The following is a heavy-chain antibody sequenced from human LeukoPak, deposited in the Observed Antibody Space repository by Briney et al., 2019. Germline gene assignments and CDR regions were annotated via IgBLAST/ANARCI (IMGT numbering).Heavy chain of an antibody. V-gene: IGHV1-69*13. CDR1: GGTFSSYA. J-gene: IGHJ6*02. CDR2: IIPIFGTA. CDR3: ARGWLPSDYYYYGMDV. Sequence: SVKVSCKASGGTFSSYAISWVRQAPGQGLEWMGGIIPIFGTANYAQKFQGRVTITADESTSTAYMELSSLRSEDTAVYYCARGWLPSDYYYYGMDVWGQGTTVTVSS. D-gene: IGHD3-22*01.